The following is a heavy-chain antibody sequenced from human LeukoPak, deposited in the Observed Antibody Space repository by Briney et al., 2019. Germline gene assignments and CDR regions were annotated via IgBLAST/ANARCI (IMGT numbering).Heavy chain of an antibody. J-gene: IGHJ5*02. CDR2: IYYSGST. CDR3: ASTIAVAGNSRWFDP. Sequence: SETLSLTCTVSGGSISSYYWSWIRQPPGKGLEWIGYIYYSGSTDYNPSLKSRVTISVDTSKNQLSLKLSSVTAADTAVYYCASTIAVAGNSRWFDPWGQGTLVTVSS. V-gene: IGHV4-59*01. CDR1: GGSISSYY. D-gene: IGHD6-19*01.